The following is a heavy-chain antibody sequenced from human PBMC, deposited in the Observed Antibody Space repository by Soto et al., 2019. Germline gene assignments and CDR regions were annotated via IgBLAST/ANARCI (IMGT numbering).Heavy chain of an antibody. Sequence: GESLKISCKASGFIFTSYWLSWVRQMPGKGLEWMGMLNPKDSFANYSPSFRGHVTISPDTSVTTAYLKWSSLKASDTAIYYCARHKSGGGSYPFDFWGYYDSSGYGSDLRRLDYWGRGTLVTVS. J-gene: IGHJ4*02. CDR3: ARHKSGGGSYPFDFWGYYDSSGYGSDLRRLDY. D-gene: IGHD3-22*01. CDR2: LNPKDSFA. CDR1: GFIFTSYW. V-gene: IGHV5-10-1*01.